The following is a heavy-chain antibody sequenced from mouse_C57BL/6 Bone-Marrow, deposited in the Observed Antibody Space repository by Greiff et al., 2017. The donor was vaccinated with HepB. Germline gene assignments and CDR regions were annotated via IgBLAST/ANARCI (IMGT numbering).Heavy chain of an antibody. CDR2: IDPSDSET. J-gene: IGHJ2*01. Sequence: VQLQQPGAELVRPGSSVKLSCKASGYTFTSYWMHWVKQRPIQGLEGIGNIDPSDSETHYNQKFKDKATLTVDKSSSTAYMQLSSLTSEDSAVYYCARHPPYYSSNYEGYFDYWGQGTTLTVSS. V-gene: IGHV1-52*01. D-gene: IGHD2-5*01. CDR1: GYTFTSYW. CDR3: ARHPPYYSSNYEGYFDY.